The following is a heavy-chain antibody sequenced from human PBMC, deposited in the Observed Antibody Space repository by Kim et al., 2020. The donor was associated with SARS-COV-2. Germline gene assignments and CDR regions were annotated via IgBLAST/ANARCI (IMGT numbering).Heavy chain of an antibody. CDR3: ARDLFHTGFDY. V-gene: IGHV1-3*01. D-gene: IGHD2-8*02. J-gene: IGHJ4*02. CDR2: NT. Sequence: NTKVAKQVQGRITVTRETSANTAAMKLGSLGAEDTAVYYCARDLFHTGFDYWGQGTLVAVSS.